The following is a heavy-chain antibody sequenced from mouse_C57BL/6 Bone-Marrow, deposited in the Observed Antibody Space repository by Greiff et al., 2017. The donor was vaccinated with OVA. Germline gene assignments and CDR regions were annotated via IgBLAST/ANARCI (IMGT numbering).Heavy chain of an antibody. Sequence: QVHVKQPGAELVMPGASVKLSCKASGYTFTSYWMHWVKQRPGQGLEWIGEIDPSDSYTNYNQKFKGKSTLTVDKSSRTAYMQLSSLTSEDSAVYYCAKYGNWYFDVWGTGTTVTVSS. J-gene: IGHJ1*03. CDR1: GYTFTSYW. CDR3: AKYGNWYFDV. V-gene: IGHV1-69*01. CDR2: IDPSDSYT. D-gene: IGHD2-10*02.